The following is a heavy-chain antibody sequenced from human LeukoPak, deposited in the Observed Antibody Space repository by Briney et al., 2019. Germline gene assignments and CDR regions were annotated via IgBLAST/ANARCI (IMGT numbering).Heavy chain of an antibody. V-gene: IGHV3-23*01. J-gene: IGHJ5*02. CDR2: ISGSGGST. D-gene: IGHD1-14*01. Sequence: GGSLRLSCAASGFTFSSYAMSWVRQAPGKGLEWVSAISGSGGSTYYADSVKGRFTIYRDNSKNTLYLQMNSLRAEDTAVYYCAKVNRDPQYNWFDPWGQGTLVTVSS. CDR3: AKVNRDPQYNWFDP. CDR1: GFTFSSYA.